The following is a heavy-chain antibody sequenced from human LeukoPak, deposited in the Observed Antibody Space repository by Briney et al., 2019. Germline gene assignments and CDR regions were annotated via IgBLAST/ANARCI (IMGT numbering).Heavy chain of an antibody. Sequence: GGSLRLSCVASGFTFSSYWMHWVRQAPGRGLVWVSRINGDGTDIFYADSVKGRFTISRDNAKNTLYLQMNSLRAEDTAVYYCARDKGAAMEERSDYWGQGTLVTVSS. CDR1: GFTFSSYW. V-gene: IGHV3-74*01. J-gene: IGHJ4*02. CDR3: ARDKGAAMEERSDY. D-gene: IGHD2-2*01. CDR2: INGDGTDI.